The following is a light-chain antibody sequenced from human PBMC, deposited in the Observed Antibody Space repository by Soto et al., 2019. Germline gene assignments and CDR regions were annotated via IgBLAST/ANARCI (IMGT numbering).Light chain of an antibody. CDR2: EVN. CDR3: SSHAGSSNFVV. CDR1: SSDVGGYNY. V-gene: IGLV2-8*01. Sequence: QSALTQPPSASGSPGQSVAISCTGTSSDVGGYNYVSWYQQHPGKAPKLMIYEVNKRPSGVPDRFSGSKSGNTASLTVSGLQAEDEADYYCSSHAGSSNFVVFGGGTKLTVL. J-gene: IGLJ2*01.